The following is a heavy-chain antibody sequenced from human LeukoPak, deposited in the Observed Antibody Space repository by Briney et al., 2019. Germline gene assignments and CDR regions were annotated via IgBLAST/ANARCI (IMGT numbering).Heavy chain of an antibody. V-gene: IGHV4-59*01. J-gene: IGHJ5*02. CDR3: ARGSGSYGVVDWFDP. CDR1: GGSISSYY. Sequence: SETLFLTCTVSGGSISSYYWSWIRQPPGKRLEWIGYIYYSESTNYNPSLKSRVTISVDTSKNQFSLKLSSVTAADTAVYYCARGSGSYGVVDWFDPWGQGTLVTVSS. D-gene: IGHD3-10*01. CDR2: IYYSEST.